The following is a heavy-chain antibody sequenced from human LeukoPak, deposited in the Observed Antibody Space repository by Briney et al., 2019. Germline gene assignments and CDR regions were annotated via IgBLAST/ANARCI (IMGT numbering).Heavy chain of an antibody. J-gene: IGHJ4*02. CDR3: TTLNY. V-gene: IGHV3-15*01. CDR1: GFTFSNAW. CDR2: IKSNTDGGTT. Sequence: GGSLRLSCAASGFTFSNAWMSWVRQAPGKGLEWVGRIKSNTDGGTTDYAAPVKGRFTISRDDSKNTLYLQMNSLKTEDTAVYYCTTLNYWGQGTLVTVSS.